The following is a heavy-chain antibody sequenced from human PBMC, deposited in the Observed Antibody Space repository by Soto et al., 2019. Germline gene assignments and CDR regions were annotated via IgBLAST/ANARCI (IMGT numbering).Heavy chain of an antibody. D-gene: IGHD3-10*01. CDR3: AREGYYYGSGSYYKGYYYYGMDV. J-gene: IGHJ6*02. CDR2: IIPIFGTA. Sequence: QVQLVQSGAEVKKPGSSVKVSCKASGGTFSSYAISWVRQAPGQGLEWMGGIIPIFGTANYAQKFQGRVTITADESTSTAYMELSSLRSEDTALYYCAREGYYYGSGSYYKGYYYYGMDVWGQGTTVTVSS. V-gene: IGHV1-69*01. CDR1: GGTFSSYA.